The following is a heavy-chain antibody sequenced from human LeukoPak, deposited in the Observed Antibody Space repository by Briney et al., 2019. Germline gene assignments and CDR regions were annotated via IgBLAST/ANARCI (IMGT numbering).Heavy chain of an antibody. V-gene: IGHV4-61*02. CDR3: ARVTSSGYYYYYMDV. CDR1: GGSISSGSYY. D-gene: IGHD3-22*01. CDR2: IYTSGGT. Sequence: SETLSLTCTVSGGSISSGSYYWSWIRQPAGKGLEWIGRIYTSGGTNYNPSLKSRVTISVDTSKNQFSLKLSSVTAADTAVHYCARVTSSGYYYYYMDVWGKGTTVTVSS. J-gene: IGHJ6*03.